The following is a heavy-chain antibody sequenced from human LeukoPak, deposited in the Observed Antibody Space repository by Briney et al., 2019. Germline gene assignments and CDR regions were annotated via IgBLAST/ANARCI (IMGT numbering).Heavy chain of an antibody. J-gene: IGHJ6*03. D-gene: IGHD3-10*02. CDR3: ARDLLFGDDYEAGYMDV. CDR2: ISSNGGST. Sequence: GGSLSLSCAASGFTFSSYAMSWVRQASGKGLEYVSAISSNGGSTYYANSVKGRFTISRDNSKNTLYLQMNSLRAEDTAVYYCARDLLFGDDYEAGYMDVWGKGTTVTVSS. V-gene: IGHV3-64*01. CDR1: GFTFSSYA.